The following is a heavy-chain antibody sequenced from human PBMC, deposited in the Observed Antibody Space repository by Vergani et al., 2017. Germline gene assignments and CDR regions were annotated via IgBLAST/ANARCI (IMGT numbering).Heavy chain of an antibody. CDR2: IYYSGST. D-gene: IGHD2-15*01. CDR3: TRHWAMVAANNWFDP. CDR1: NDSVSNTFYY. V-gene: IGHV4-39*01. Sequence: QVQLQESGPGLVKPSETLSLTCTVSNDSVSNTFYYWGWVRQTPGKGLEWIGSIYYSGSTYYNPSLESRVTMSVDTSKSQFSLKLSSVTAADTAVYYCTRHWAMVAANNWFDPWGQGTEVSVSS. J-gene: IGHJ5*02.